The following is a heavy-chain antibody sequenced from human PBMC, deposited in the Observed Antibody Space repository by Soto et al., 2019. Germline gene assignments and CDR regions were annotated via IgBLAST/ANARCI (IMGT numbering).Heavy chain of an antibody. CDR2: ISKDGNSK. D-gene: IGHD3-10*01. Sequence: PGGSLRLSCAASGFTFSSYAIHWVRRAPGKGLEWVTIISKDGNSKHYADSVKGRFTISRDNSKNTLFLQMNSLRAEDTAVYYCARDPQGSYCYIDYWGQGTQVTVSS. V-gene: IGHV3-30-3*01. CDR3: ARDPQGSYCYIDY. CDR1: GFTFSSYA. J-gene: IGHJ4*02.